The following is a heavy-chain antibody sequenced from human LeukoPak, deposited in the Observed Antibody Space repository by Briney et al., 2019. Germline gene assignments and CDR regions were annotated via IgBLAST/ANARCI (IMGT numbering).Heavy chain of an antibody. V-gene: IGHV3-23*01. CDR2: IDGGGVVT. Sequence: GGSLRLSCAASGFTFSHFAMSWVRQLPGRGLEWVSTIDGGGVVTYYAGSVKGRFTISRDNSKNALYLQMSGLRAEDTAIYYCARDQPADGYNSIWGQGTLVTVSS. CDR3: ARDQPADGYNSI. D-gene: IGHD5-24*01. J-gene: IGHJ4*02. CDR1: GFTFSHFA.